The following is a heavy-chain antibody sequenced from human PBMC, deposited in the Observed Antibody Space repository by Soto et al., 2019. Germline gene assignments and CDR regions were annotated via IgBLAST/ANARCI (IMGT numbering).Heavy chain of an antibody. CDR3: ARVSGYESVHFDY. Sequence: QVQLVQSGAEVKKPGSSVKVSCKASGGTFSSYTISWVRQAPGQGLEWMGRIIPILGIANYAQKFQGRVTXTXDXXTSTAYMELSSLRSEDTAVYYCARVSGYESVHFDYWGQGTLVTVSS. V-gene: IGHV1-69*02. J-gene: IGHJ4*02. CDR2: IIPILGIA. D-gene: IGHD5-12*01. CDR1: GGTFSSYT.